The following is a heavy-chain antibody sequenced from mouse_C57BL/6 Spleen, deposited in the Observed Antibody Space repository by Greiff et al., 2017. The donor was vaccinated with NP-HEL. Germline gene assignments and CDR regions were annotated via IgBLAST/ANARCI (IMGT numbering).Heavy chain of an antibody. CDR3: ARVLLRYYAMDY. D-gene: IGHD1-1*01. Sequence: VKLQQPGAELVRPGSSVKLSCKASGYTFTSYWMDWVKQRPGQGLEWIGNIYPSDSETHYNQKFKDKATLTVDKSSSTAYMQLSSLTSEDSAVYYCARVLLRYYAMDYWGQGTSVTVSS. V-gene: IGHV1-61*01. CDR1: GYTFTSYW. CDR2: IYPSDSET. J-gene: IGHJ4*01.